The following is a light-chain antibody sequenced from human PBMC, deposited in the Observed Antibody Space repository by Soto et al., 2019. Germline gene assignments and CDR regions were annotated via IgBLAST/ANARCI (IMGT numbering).Light chain of an antibody. CDR3: CSYTSSSTFV. CDR1: SSDVGGYNY. Sequence: QSALNQPASVSGSPGQSITISCTGTSSDVGGYNYVSWYQQHPGKAPKLMIYDVSNRPSGVSNRFSGSESGNTAPLTISGLQAEDEADYSCCSYTSSSTFVFGSGTKVTVL. V-gene: IGLV2-14*01. J-gene: IGLJ1*01. CDR2: DVS.